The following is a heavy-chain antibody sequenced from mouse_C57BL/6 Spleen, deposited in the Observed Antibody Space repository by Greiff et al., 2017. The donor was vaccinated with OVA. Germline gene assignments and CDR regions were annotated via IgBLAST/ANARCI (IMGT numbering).Heavy chain of an antibody. CDR1: GYTFTSYW. D-gene: IGHD4-1*01. CDR2: IHPNSGST. Sequence: QVQLQQPGAELVKPGASVKLSCKASGYTFTSYWMHWVKQRPGQGLEWIGMIHPNSGSTNYNEKFKSKATLTVDKSSSTAYMQLSSLTSEDSAVYYCARRGSGQYYYAMDYWGQGTSVTVSS. V-gene: IGHV1-64*01. CDR3: ARRGSGQYYYAMDY. J-gene: IGHJ4*01.